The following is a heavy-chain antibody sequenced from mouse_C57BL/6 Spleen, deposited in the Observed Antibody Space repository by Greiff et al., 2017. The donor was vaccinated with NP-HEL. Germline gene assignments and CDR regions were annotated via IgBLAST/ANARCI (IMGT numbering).Heavy chain of an antibody. Sequence: EVHLVESGPGLVKPSQSLSLTCSVTGYSITSGYYWNWIRQFPGNKLEWMGYISYDGSNNYNPSLKNRIAITRDTSKNQFFLKLNSVTTEDTATYYCAREGGRYWYFDVWGTGTTVTVSS. CDR3: AREGGRYWYFDV. CDR1: GYSITSGYY. V-gene: IGHV3-6*01. CDR2: ISYDGSN. J-gene: IGHJ1*03.